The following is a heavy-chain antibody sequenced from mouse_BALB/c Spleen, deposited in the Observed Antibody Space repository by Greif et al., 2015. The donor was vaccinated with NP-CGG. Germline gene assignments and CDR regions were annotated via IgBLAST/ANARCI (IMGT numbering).Heavy chain of an antibody. Sequence: EVKLQESGAELVKPGASVKLSCTASGFNIKDTYMHWVKQRPEQGLEWIGRIDPANGNTKYDPKFQGKATITADTSSNTAYLQLSRLTSEDTAVYYVARGHYDYFDDWGQGTTLTVSA. D-gene: IGHD1-2*01. CDR1: GFNIKDTY. J-gene: IGHJ2*01. V-gene: IGHV14-3*02. CDR3: ARGHYDYFDD. CDR2: IDPANGNT.